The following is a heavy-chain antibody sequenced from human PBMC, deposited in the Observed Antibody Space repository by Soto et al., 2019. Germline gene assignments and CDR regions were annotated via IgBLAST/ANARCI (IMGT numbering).Heavy chain of an antibody. Sequence: ASVKVSCKASGYTFTSYYMHWVRQAPGQGLEWMGIINPSGGSTSYAQKFQGRVTMTRDTSTSTVYMELSSLRSEDTAVYYRARDLVDTAREDYGMDVWGQGTKVTVSS. CDR3: ARDLVDTAREDYGMDV. D-gene: IGHD5-18*01. J-gene: IGHJ6*02. V-gene: IGHV1-46*01. CDR2: INPSGGST. CDR1: GYTFTSYY.